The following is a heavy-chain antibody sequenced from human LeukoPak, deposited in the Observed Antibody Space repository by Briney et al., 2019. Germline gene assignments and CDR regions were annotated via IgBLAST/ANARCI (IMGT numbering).Heavy chain of an antibody. D-gene: IGHD6-6*01. CDR2: ISGSGGST. CDR3: AKGPTGISSSSRFDP. V-gene: IGHV3-23*01. CDR1: GFTFSSYA. Sequence: GGSLRLSCAASGFTFSSYAMSWVRQAPGKGLEWVSAISGSGGSTYYADPVKGRFTISRDNSKNTLYLQMNSLRAEDTAVYYCAKGPTGISSSSRFDPWGQGTLVTVSS. J-gene: IGHJ5*02.